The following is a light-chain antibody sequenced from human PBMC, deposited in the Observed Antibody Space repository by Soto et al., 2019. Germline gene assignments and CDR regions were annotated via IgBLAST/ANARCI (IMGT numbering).Light chain of an antibody. CDR3: QQYGSSGT. V-gene: IGKV3-20*01. CDR1: QSVSNNY. Sequence: DIALTQSQGTLSLSPGERETLSCRASQSVSNNYLAWYQQKPGQAPRLLIYGASNRATGIPDRFSGSGSGTAFTLTISRLQPEDFAVYYCQQYGSSGTFGQGTKVDI. CDR2: GAS. J-gene: IGKJ1*01.